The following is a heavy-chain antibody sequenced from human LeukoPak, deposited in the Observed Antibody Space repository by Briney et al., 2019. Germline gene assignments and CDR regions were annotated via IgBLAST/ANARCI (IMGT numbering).Heavy chain of an antibody. V-gene: IGHV1-69*05. Sequence: SVKVSCKASGGTFSGYAISWVRQAPGQGLEWMGRIIPIFGTANYAQKFQGRVTITTDESTSTAYMELSSLRSEDTAVYYCAILPVVVTAVDYWGQGTLVTVSS. D-gene: IGHD2-21*02. CDR3: AILPVVVTAVDY. CDR2: IIPIFGTA. J-gene: IGHJ4*02. CDR1: GGTFSGYA.